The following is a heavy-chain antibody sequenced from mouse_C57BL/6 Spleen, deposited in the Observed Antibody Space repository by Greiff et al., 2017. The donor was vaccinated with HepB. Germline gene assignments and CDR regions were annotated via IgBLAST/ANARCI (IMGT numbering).Heavy chain of an antibody. V-gene: IGHV1-82*01. CDR1: GYAFSSSW. CDR3: AVYGNYDY. D-gene: IGHD2-1*01. J-gene: IGHJ2*01. Sequence: QVQLKESGPELVKPGASVKISCKASGYAFSSSWMNWVKQRPGKGLEWIGRIYPGDGDTNYNGKFKGKATLTADKFSSTAYMQLSSLTSEDSAVYFCAVYGNYDYWGQGTTLTVSS. CDR2: IYPGDGDT.